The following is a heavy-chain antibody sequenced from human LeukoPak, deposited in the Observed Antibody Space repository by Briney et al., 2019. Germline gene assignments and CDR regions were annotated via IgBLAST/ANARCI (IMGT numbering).Heavy chain of an antibody. CDR3: ARDLEVVTAKNYYYYGMDV. D-gene: IGHD2-21*02. CDR2: MNPNSGNT. J-gene: IGHJ6*02. CDR1: GYTFTSYD. Sequence: ASVKVSCKASGYTFTSYDINWVRQATGQGLEWMGWMNPNSGNTGYAQKFQGRVTMTRNTSISTAYMELSSLRSEDTAVYYCARDLEVVTAKNYYYYGMDVWGQGTTVTVSS. V-gene: IGHV1-8*02.